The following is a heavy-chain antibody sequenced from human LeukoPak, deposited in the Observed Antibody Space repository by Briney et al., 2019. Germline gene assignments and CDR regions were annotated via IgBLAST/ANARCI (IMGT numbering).Heavy chain of an antibody. CDR3: ARDGRGVVVI. V-gene: IGHV4-61*02. J-gene: IGHJ4*02. CDR1: GGSISSGSYY. Sequence: SQTLSLTCTVSGGSISSGSYYWSWIRQPAGKGLEWIGRIYTSGSTNYNPSLKSRVTISVDTSKNQFSLKLSSVTAADTAVYYCARDGRGVVVIWGQGTLVTVSP. D-gene: IGHD3-22*01. CDR2: IYTSGST.